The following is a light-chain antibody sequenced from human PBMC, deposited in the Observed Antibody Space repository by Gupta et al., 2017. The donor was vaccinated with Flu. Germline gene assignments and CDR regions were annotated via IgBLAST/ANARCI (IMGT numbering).Light chain of an antibody. CDR2: AAS. J-gene: IGKJ2*03. Sequence: DIQMTQSPSSLSASVGDRVTITCRASQSISNYLNWYQQKPGKAPKVLIYAASSLQSGVSSRFSGSGSGTDFTLTISSLQPEDFATYYCQQSYNTPYSFGQGTDLEIK. V-gene: IGKV1-39*01. CDR3: QQSYNTPYS. CDR1: QSISNY.